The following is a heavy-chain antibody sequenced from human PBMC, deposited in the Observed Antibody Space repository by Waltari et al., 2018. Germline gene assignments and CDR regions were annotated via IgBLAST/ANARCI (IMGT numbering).Heavy chain of an antibody. V-gene: IGHV4-34*01. Sequence: RPRPRKGLEWIGEINHSGRTNYNPSLKSRVTVSVDTSKNQFSLKLSSVTAADTAVYYCARIITSTKGYYFDYWGQGTLVTVSS. D-gene: IGHD3-10*01. J-gene: IGHJ4*02. CDR3: ARIITSTKGYYFDY. CDR2: INHSGRT.